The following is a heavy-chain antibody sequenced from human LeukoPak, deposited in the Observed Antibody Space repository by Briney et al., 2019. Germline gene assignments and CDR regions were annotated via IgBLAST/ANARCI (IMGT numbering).Heavy chain of an antibody. V-gene: IGHV1-69*05. CDR3: ARGLNDYGDYWSDY. Sequence: SVKVSCKASGGTFSSYAISWVRQAPGQGLEWMGRIIPIFGTANYAQKFQGRVTITTDESTSAAYMELSSLRSEDTAVYYCARGLNDYGDYWSDYWGQGTLVTVSS. J-gene: IGHJ4*02. CDR1: GGTFSSYA. D-gene: IGHD4-17*01. CDR2: IIPIFGTA.